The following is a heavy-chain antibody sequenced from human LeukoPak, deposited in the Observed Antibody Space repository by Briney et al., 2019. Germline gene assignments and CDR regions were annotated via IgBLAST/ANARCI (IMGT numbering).Heavy chain of an antibody. J-gene: IGHJ6*02. CDR2: ITSNGGTT. V-gene: IGHV3-64D*09. CDR1: GFTFSSYA. CDR3: VKALGDSLYYGMDV. Sequence: AGGSLRLSCPASGFTFSSYAMHWVRQAPGKGLEHVSGITSNGGTTQYADSVKGRFTISRDSSKNTLFLQMSSLRAEDTAVYYCVKALGDSLYYGMDVWGQGTTVIVSS. D-gene: IGHD2-21*02.